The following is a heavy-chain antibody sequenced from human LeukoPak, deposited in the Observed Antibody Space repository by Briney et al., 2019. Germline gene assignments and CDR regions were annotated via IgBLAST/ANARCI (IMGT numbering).Heavy chain of an antibody. CDR1: GFTVSSNY. J-gene: IGHJ4*02. D-gene: IGHD3-3*01. Sequence: GGSLRLSCAASGFTVSSNYMSWVRQAPGKGLEWVSVIDSGGSTYYADSVKGRFTISRDNSKNTLYLQMNSLRAEDTAVYYCARDYNYDFWSGYYRVLLGYWGQGTLVTVSS. V-gene: IGHV3-66*02. CDR3: ARDYNYDFWSGYYRVLLGY. CDR2: IDSGGST.